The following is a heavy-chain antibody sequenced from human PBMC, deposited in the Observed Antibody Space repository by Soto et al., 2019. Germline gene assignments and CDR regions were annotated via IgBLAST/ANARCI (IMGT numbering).Heavy chain of an antibody. D-gene: IGHD2-15*01. CDR3: ARHGYCSGGSCYSDFYYLDV. J-gene: IGHJ6*03. CDR1: GGSISSYY. CDR2: IYYSEST. Sequence: QVQLQESGPGLVKPSETLSLTCTVSGGSISSYYWSWIRQPPGKGLEWIGHIYYSESTNYNPSLNSRVTISVDTSKNQFCLKLSSVTAADTAVYYCARHGYCSGGSCYSDFYYLDVWGKGTTVTVS. V-gene: IGHV4-59*08.